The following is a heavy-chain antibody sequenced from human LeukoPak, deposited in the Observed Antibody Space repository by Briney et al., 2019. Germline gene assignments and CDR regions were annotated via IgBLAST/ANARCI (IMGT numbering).Heavy chain of an antibody. CDR3: AKFNSGAMFYFDS. J-gene: IGHJ4*01. CDR1: GFTFSSYG. CDR2: ISGSGGST. V-gene: IGHV3-23*01. D-gene: IGHD2/OR15-2a*01. Sequence: PGGSLRLSCAASGFTFSSYGMSWVRQAPGKGLEWVSAISGSGGSTYYADSVKGRFTISRDNSKHTLYLQMSSLRAEDTAVYYCAKFNSGAMFYFDSWGHGTLITVSS.